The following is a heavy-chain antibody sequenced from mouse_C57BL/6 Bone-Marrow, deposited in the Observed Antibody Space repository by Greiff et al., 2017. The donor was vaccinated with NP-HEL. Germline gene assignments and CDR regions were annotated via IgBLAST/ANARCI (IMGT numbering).Heavy chain of an antibody. CDR2: ISSGGSYT. CDR1: GFTFSSYG. Sequence: EVKLMESGGDLVKPGGSLKLSCAASGFTFSSYGMSWVRQTPDKRLEWVATISSGGSYTYYPDSVKGRFTISRDNAKNTLYLQMSSLKSEDTAMYYCARHCNCLYAMDDWGQGTSVTVSS. D-gene: IGHD2-1*01. V-gene: IGHV5-6*01. CDR3: ARHCNCLYAMDD. J-gene: IGHJ4*01.